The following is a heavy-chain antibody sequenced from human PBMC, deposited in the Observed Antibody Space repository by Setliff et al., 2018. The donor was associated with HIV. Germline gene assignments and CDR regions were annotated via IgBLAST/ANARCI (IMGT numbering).Heavy chain of an antibody. D-gene: IGHD6-19*01. V-gene: IGHV3-7*03. Sequence: PGGSLRLSCESSGFTFNNYWMSWVRQAPGKRPEWVANIKGDGSETYYVDSVKGRFTIPRDSAKNSLYLQMNSLRAEDTAVYYCANMQWASNAWYSFDYWGQGALVTVSS. CDR2: IKGDGSET. CDR3: ANMQWASNAWYSFDY. J-gene: IGHJ4*02. CDR1: GFTFNNYW.